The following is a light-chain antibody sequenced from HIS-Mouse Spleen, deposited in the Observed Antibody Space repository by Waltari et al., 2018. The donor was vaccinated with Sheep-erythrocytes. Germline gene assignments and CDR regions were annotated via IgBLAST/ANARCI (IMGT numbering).Light chain of an antibody. CDR2: QDS. Sequence: SYELTQPPSVSVSPGQTASITCSGDTLGDKYACWYQQKPGQSPVMVIYQDSKRPSGIPARFSGSNYGNTATLTISGTQAMDEADYYCQAWDSSTEVFGGGTKLTVL. J-gene: IGLJ2*01. CDR3: QAWDSSTEV. CDR1: TLGDKY. V-gene: IGLV3-1*01.